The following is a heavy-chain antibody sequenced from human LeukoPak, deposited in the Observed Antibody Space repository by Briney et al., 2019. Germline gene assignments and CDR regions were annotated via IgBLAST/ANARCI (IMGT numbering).Heavy chain of an antibody. CDR3: ARRYFDWSPDY. D-gene: IGHD3-9*01. V-gene: IGHV4-34*01. CDR2: INHSGST. Sequence: SETLSLTCAVYGGSFSGYYWSWIRQPPGKGLEWIGEINHSGSTNYNPSLKSRVTISVDTSKNQFSLKLSSVTAADTAVYYCARRYFDWSPDYWGQGTLVTASS. CDR1: GGSFSGYY. J-gene: IGHJ4*02.